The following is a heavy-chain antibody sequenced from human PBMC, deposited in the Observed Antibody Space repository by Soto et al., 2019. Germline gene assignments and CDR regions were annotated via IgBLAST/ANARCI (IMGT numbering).Heavy chain of an antibody. D-gene: IGHD5-18*01. CDR2: INHSGST. V-gene: IGHV4-34*01. CDR1: GGSFSGYY. J-gene: IGHJ3*02. CDR3: ARRRLRMAFDI. Sequence: PSETLSLTCAVYGGSFSGYYWSWIRQPPGKGLEWIGEINHSGSTNYNPSLKSRVTISVDTSKNQFSLKLSSVTAADTAVYYCARRRLRMAFDIWGQGTMVTVSS.